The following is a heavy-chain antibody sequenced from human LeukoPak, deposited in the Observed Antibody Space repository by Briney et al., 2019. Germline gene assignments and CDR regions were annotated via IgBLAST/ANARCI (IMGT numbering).Heavy chain of an antibody. J-gene: IGHJ3*02. CDR3: ARDFSTAFDI. D-gene: IGHD2/OR15-2a*01. V-gene: IGHV4-61*02. CDR1: GGSISSGSYY. Sequence: SETLSLTCTVSGGSISSGSYYWSWIRQPAGKGLEWIGRIYTSGSTNYNPSLKSRVTISADTSKNQFSLKLSSVTAADTAVYYCARDFSTAFDIWGQGTMVAVSS. CDR2: IYTSGST.